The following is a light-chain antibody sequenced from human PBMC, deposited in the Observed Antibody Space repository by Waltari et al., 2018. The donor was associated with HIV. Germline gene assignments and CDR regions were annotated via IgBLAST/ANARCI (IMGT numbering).Light chain of an antibody. CDR3: YSTDSSGNHRV. Sequence: SYELTQPPSVSVSPGQTARITCSGDALPKKYAYWYQQKSGQAPVLVIYEDSKRPSGIPERFSGSSSWTMATLTISGAHVEDEADYYCYSTDSSGNHRVFGGGTKLTVL. J-gene: IGLJ3*02. CDR2: EDS. V-gene: IGLV3-10*01. CDR1: ALPKKY.